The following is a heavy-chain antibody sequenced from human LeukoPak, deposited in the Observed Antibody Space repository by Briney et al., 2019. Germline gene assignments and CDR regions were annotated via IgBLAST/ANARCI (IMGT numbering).Heavy chain of an antibody. V-gene: IGHV4-34*01. CDR2: INHSGST. Sequence: PSETLSLTCAVYGGSFSGYYWSWIRQPPGKGLEWIGEINHSGSTNYNPSLKSRVTISVDTSKNQFSLKLSSVTAADTAVYYCARDLVSGTVVTEFHLWGQGTLVTVSS. D-gene: IGHD4-23*01. J-gene: IGHJ4*02. CDR1: GGSFSGYY. CDR3: ARDLVSGTVVTEFHL.